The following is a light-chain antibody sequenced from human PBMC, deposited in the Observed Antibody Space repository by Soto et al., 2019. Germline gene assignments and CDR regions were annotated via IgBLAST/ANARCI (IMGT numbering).Light chain of an antibody. CDR2: SAS. Sequence: EIVMTQSPAILSVSPGETATLSCRASQSVHDNLAWYQQKPGQVPRLLIHSASTRATGLPARFSGSGSGTEFTLTISSLQSEDFAVYYCQQTYNGYTFGLGTKLEIK. V-gene: IGKV3-15*01. CDR1: QSVHDN. J-gene: IGKJ2*01. CDR3: QQTYNGYT.